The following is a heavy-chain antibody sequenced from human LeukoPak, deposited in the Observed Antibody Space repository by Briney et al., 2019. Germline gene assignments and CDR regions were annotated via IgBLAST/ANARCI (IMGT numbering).Heavy chain of an antibody. D-gene: IGHD3-9*01. CDR3: ARAGVYFDWLRTYYYYYGMDV. CDR2: ISSSCSTI. V-gene: IGHV3-48*03. Sequence: PGGSLRLSCAASGFTFCSYEMDWVRQAPGKGLEWVSYISSSCSTIYYADSVKGRFTISRDNAKNSLYLQMNSLRAEDTAVYYCARAGVYFDWLRTYYYYYGMDVWGKGTTVTVSS. J-gene: IGHJ6*04. CDR1: GFTFCSYE.